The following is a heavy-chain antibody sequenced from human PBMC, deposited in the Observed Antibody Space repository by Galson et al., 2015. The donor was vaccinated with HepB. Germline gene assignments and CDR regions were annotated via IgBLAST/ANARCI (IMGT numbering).Heavy chain of an antibody. CDR2: ISYDGSDK. V-gene: IGHV3-30*04. Sequence: SLRLSCAASEFTLRSYALHCVRQAPGQGLEWVAVISYDGSDKYYADSVKGRFTISRDNFKSTLYLEMNSLRPEDTAVYYCARGPDYGDYAPYDYWGQGTLVTVSS. D-gene: IGHD4-17*01. J-gene: IGHJ4*02. CDR1: EFTLRSYA. CDR3: ARGPDYGDYAPYDY.